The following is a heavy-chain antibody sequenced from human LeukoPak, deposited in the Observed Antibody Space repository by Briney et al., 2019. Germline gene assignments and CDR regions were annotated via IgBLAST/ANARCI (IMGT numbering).Heavy chain of an antibody. Sequence: RASVKVSCKASGYTFTSYGISWVRQAPGQGLEWMGGIIPIFGTANYAQKFQGRVTMTRDTSISTAFMDLSRLRSDDTAVYYCARVKTMIVVVRLFDYWGQGTQVTVSS. J-gene: IGHJ4*02. D-gene: IGHD3-22*01. CDR3: ARVKTMIVVVRLFDY. V-gene: IGHV1-2*02. CDR1: GYTFTSYG. CDR2: IIPIFGTA.